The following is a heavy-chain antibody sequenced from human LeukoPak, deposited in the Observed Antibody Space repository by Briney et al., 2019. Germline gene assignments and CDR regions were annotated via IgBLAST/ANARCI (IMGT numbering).Heavy chain of an antibody. J-gene: IGHJ4*02. CDR2: ISWNSGSI. CDR3: AKISGRGPAVFDY. D-gene: IGHD3-10*01. V-gene: IGHV3-9*01. CDR1: GFTFDDYA. Sequence: GGSLRLSCAASGFTFDDYAMHWVRQAPGKGLEWVSGISWNSGSIGYADSVKGRFTISRDNAKNSLYLQMNSLRAEDTALYYCAKISGRGPAVFDYWGQGTLVTVSS.